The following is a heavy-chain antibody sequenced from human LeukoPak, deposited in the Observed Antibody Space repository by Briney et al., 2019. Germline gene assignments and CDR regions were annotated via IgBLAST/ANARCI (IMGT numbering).Heavy chain of an antibody. CDR1: AGSLSTYY. CDR2: IPYSGTT. D-gene: IGHD5-24*01. Sequence: SGTLSLTCLVSAGSLSTYYWGWIRQPPGKGLEWIGHIPYSGTTNSNPSLRSRLTISVDTSKNQFSLILSSVTAADTAVYYCARRGGYKQFDFWGQGILVTVSS. J-gene: IGHJ4*02. CDR3: ARRGGYKQFDF. V-gene: IGHV4-59*08.